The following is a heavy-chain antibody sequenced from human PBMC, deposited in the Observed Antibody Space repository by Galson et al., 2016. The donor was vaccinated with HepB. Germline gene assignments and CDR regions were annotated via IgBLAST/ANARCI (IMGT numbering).Heavy chain of an antibody. V-gene: IGHV6-1*01. D-gene: IGHD1/OR15-1a*01. Sequence: CAISGDSVSSNSAAWNWIRQSPSRGLEWLGRTYYRSKWYNDYAVSVKSRIIVNPDTSKNQFSLQLNSVTPEDTAVYYCVEQRKGASYGMDVWGQGTTVTVSS. CDR1: GDSVSSNSAA. J-gene: IGHJ6*02. CDR2: TYYRSKWYN. CDR3: VEQRKGASYGMDV.